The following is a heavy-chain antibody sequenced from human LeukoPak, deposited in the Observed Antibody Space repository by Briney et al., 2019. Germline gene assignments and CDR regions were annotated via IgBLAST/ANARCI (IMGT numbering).Heavy chain of an antibody. J-gene: IGHJ6*02. Sequence: GASVKVSCKASGYTFTSYGISWVRQAPGQGLEWMGWISAYNGNTNYAQKLQGRVTMTTDTSTSTAYMELSSLGSEDTAVYYCAREGGASSTVTTAYGMDVWGQGTTVTVSS. CDR3: AREGGASSTVTTAYGMDV. V-gene: IGHV1-18*01. CDR1: GYTFTSYG. D-gene: IGHD4-11*01. CDR2: ISAYNGNT.